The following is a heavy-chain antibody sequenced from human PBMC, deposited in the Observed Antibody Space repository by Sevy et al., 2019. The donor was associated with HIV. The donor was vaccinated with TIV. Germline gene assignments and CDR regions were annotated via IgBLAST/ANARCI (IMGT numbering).Heavy chain of an antibody. CDR2: IKSKTDGGTT. Sequence: GGSLRLSCAASGFTFSNAWMSWVRQAPGKGLEWVGRIKSKTDGGTTDYAAPVKGRFTISRDDSKNTLYLQMNSLKTGEKAIYYCTHNSEKRGLFALLDYLGQGTLVTVSS. J-gene: IGHJ4*02. CDR1: GFTFSNAW. CDR3: THNSEKRGLFALLDY. V-gene: IGHV3-15*01. D-gene: IGHD3-3*01.